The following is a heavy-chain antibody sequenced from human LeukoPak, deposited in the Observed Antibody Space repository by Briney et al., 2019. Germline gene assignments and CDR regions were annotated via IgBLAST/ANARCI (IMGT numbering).Heavy chain of an antibody. CDR2: INSDGSST. CDR1: GFTVSSYW. CDR3: ARDSGYNAFDY. Sequence: PGGSLRLSCAASGFTVSSYWMHWVRQAPGKGLVWVSRINSDGSSTNYADSVKGRFTISRDNAKNSLYLQMNSLRAEDTAMYYCARDSGYNAFDYWGQGTLVTVSS. V-gene: IGHV3-74*01. D-gene: IGHD5-12*01. J-gene: IGHJ4*02.